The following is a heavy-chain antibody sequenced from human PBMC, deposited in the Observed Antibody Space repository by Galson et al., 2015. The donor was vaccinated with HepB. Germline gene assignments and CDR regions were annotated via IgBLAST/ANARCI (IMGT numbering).Heavy chain of an antibody. CDR2: LYSGGGT. CDR1: GFTVSSNY. CDR3: ARGGTPTPWYYFDY. V-gene: IGHV3-53*01. J-gene: IGHJ4*02. Sequence: LRLSCAASGFTVSSNYMSWVRQAPGKGLEWVSVLYSGGGTSYADSVNSRFTISRDNFKNTLYLQMNSLRAEDTAVYYCARGGTPTPWYYFDYWGRGTLVTVSS. D-gene: IGHD1-1*01.